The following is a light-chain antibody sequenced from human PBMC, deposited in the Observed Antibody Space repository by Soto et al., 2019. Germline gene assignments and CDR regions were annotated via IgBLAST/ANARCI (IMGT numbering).Light chain of an antibody. V-gene: IGKV3-20*01. CDR3: QQYGSSPYT. J-gene: IGKJ2*01. Sequence: EIVLTQSPGTLSLSPGERATLSCRASQSVSGSYLAWYQQKPGQAPRLLIFAASTRATGIPDRFSGSVSGTDFTLTISRLEPEDFAVYSCQQYGSSPYTFGQGTELEIK. CDR2: AAS. CDR1: QSVSGSY.